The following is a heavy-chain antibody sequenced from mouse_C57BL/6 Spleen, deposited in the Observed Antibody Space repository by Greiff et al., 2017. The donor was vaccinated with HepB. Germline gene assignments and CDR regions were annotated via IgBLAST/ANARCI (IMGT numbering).Heavy chain of an antibody. Sequence: QVQLQQPGAELVRPGSSVKLSCKASGYTFTSYWMHWVKQSPIQGLEWIGNIDPSDSETHYNQKFKDKATLTVDKSSSTAYMQLSSLTSEDSAVYYCAREGGLDYGSSFDYWGQGTTLTVSS. CDR1: GYTFTSYW. V-gene: IGHV1-52*01. D-gene: IGHD1-1*01. CDR2: IDPSDSET. J-gene: IGHJ2*01. CDR3: AREGGLDYGSSFDY.